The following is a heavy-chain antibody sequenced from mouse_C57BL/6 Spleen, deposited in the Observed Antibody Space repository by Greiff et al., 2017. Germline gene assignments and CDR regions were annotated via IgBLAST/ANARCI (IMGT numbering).Heavy chain of an antibody. V-gene: IGHV1-69*01. D-gene: IGHD3-2*02. CDR3: ARRGNSGSVPY. J-gene: IGHJ2*01. CDR1: GYTFTSYW. Sequence: VQLQQPGAELVMPGASVKMSCKASGYTFTSYWVHWVKQRPGQGLEWIGEIDPSDGYTNYNQKFKGKSTLTVDKSSSTAYMQLSSLTSEDSAVYYCARRGNSGSVPYWRQGTLLTVSS. CDR2: IDPSDGYT.